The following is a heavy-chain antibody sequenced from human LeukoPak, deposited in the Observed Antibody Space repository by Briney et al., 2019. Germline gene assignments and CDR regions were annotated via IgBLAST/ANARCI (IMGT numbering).Heavy chain of an antibody. Sequence: GGSLRLSCGASGFTFSNVWMSWVRQAPGKGLEWVGRIKSKKDGETIDYAATAKGRFSISRDDSINTLYLQMNSLKTEDTAVYYCATGAPSGGGYFDYWGQGTLVTVSS. J-gene: IGHJ4*02. CDR1: GFTFSNVW. CDR3: ATGAPSGGGYFDY. CDR2: IKSKKDGETI. V-gene: IGHV3-15*01. D-gene: IGHD2-15*01.